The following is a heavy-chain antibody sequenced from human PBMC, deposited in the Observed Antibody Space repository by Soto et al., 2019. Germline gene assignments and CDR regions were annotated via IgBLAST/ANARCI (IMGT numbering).Heavy chain of an antibody. CDR3: AKDRTSSTYDGMDV. J-gene: IGHJ6*02. V-gene: IGHV3-23*01. Sequence: EVQLLESGGGLIQPGGSLRLSCAGSGFTFSDYGMNWVRQAPGKGLEWVSGLTWGGSAYYAESVRGRFTISRDNSKSIVYVQMNRLRVEDTAVYYCAKDRTSSTYDGMDVWGLGTPVTVSS. CDR1: GFTFSDYG. D-gene: IGHD6-6*01. CDR2: LTWGGSA.